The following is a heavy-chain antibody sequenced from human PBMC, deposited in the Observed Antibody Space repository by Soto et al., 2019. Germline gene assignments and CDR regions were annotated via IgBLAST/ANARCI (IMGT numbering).Heavy chain of an antibody. CDR2: IKRDGSEK. J-gene: IGHJ4*02. CDR3: ATLPAGERYFRVLDF. D-gene: IGHD2-21*01. Sequence: GSLRLSCAVSGITFSDYWITCVRQAPGKGLEWVANIKRDGSEKYYVDSVRGRFTVSRDNTKNSLYLQLNNLRAEDTAVYYCATLPAGERYFRVLDFWSKGTLVTVSS. CDR1: GITFSDYW. V-gene: IGHV3-7*02.